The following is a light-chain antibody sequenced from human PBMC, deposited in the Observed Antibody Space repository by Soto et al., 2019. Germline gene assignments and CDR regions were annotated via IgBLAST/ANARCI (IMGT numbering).Light chain of an antibody. Sequence: EIVLTQSPATLSLSPGERATLSCRASQSVISYLAWYQQKPGQAPRLLIYDTSNRATGIPARFSGSGSGTDFTLTISSLEPEDFAVYYCQQRYNWPPITFGQGTRLEMK. CDR2: DTS. V-gene: IGKV3-11*01. CDR3: QQRYNWPPIT. CDR1: QSVISY. J-gene: IGKJ5*01.